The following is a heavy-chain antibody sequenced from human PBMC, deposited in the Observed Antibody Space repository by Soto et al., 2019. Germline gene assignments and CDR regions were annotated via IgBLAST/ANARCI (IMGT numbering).Heavy chain of an antibody. D-gene: IGHD6-13*01. CDR1: GYSFTRYW. CDR2: IDPSDSYT. J-gene: IGHJ6*02. V-gene: IGHV5-10-1*01. CDR3: ARRDIAAAGRYGWDV. Sequence: GESLKISCKGSGYSFTRYWISWVRQMPGKGLEWMGRIDPSDSYTNYSPSFQGHVTISADKSISTAYLQWSSLKASDTAMYYCARRDIAAAGRYGWDVWGQGTTGTVSS.